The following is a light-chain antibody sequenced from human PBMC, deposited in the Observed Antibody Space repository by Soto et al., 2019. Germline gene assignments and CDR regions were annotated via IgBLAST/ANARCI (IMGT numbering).Light chain of an antibody. Sequence: SALTQPASVTGSPGQSLTISCTGRSSEVGTYDYVSWYQQHPGKAPKLVIYVVNNRPSGVSDRFSGSKSGNTASLTISGLQLEDEADYYCNSHTTNRSLVFGGGTKLTVL. CDR2: VVN. J-gene: IGLJ2*01. CDR1: SSEVGTYDY. V-gene: IGLV2-14*01. CDR3: NSHTTNRSLV.